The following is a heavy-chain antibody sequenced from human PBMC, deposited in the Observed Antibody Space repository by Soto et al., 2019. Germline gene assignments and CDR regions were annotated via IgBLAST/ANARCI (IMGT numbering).Heavy chain of an antibody. V-gene: IGHV2-5*02. J-gene: IGHJ4*02. CDR2: IYWDDDK. CDR3: AHSRFPIYDYYDSSGFLDY. Sequence: QITLKESGPTLVNPTQTLTLTCTFSGFSLSTSGVGVGWIRQPPGKALEWLALIYWDDDKRYSPSLKSRLTITKDTSKNQVVLTMTNMDPVDTATYYCAHSRFPIYDYYDSSGFLDYWGQGTLVTVSS. CDR1: GFSLSTSGVG. D-gene: IGHD3-22*01.